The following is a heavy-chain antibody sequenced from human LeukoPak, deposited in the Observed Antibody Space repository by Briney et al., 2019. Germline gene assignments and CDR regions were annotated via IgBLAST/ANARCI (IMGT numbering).Heavy chain of an antibody. D-gene: IGHD3-22*01. V-gene: IGHV4-59*08. CDR1: GASIINYY. CDR2: VHFSGTT. J-gene: IGHJ4*02. Sequence: SETLSLTCTVYGASIINYYWGWIRQPPGKALEWVGYVHFSGTTNYTPSLKSRVLILLDTSKNEVSLKVNSVTAADTAVYYCARGYFDSRGYSSPFDFWGRGTLVTVSS. CDR3: ARGYFDSRGYSSPFDF.